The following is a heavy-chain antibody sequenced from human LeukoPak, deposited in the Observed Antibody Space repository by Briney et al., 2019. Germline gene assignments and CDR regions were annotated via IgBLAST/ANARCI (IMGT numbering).Heavy chain of an antibody. V-gene: IGHV3-23*01. CDR2: ISDSGGST. CDR3: AKPQRFGELLSSFDY. D-gene: IGHD3-10*01. J-gene: IGHJ4*02. CDR1: GFTFSGYA. Sequence: GGSLRLSCAASGFTFSGYAMSWVRQAPGKGLEWVSGISDSGGSTDYADSVKGRFTISRDNPKNTLYLQMNSLRAGDTAVYYCAKPQRFGELLSSFDYWGQGTLVTVSS.